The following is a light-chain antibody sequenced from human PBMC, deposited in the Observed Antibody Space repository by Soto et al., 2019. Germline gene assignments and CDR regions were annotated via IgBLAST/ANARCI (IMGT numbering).Light chain of an antibody. CDR3: QQYGSSYT. CDR2: GAS. V-gene: IGKV3-20*01. J-gene: IGKJ2*01. Sequence: EIVLTQSPGTLSLSPGERATLSCRASQSVSSNYLAWYQQKPGQAPRLLIYGASIRATGLPDRFSGSGSGTDFTLTISTLETEDFAVYYCQQYGSSYTFGQGTKLEIK. CDR1: QSVSSNY.